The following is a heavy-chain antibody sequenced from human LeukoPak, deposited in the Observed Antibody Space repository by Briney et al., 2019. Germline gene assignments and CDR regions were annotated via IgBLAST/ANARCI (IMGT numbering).Heavy chain of an antibody. D-gene: IGHD3-10*01. CDR1: GFTFSSYG. CDR3: AKDQRSYYYGSGSSGSYYGMDV. J-gene: IGHJ6*02. Sequence: GGSLRLSCAASGFTFSSYGMNWVRQAPGKGLEWVAVISYDGSNKHYADSVKGRFTISRDSSKNTLYLQMNSLRAEGTAVYYCAKDQRSYYYGSGSSGSYYGMDVWGQGTTVTVSS. CDR2: ISYDGSNK. V-gene: IGHV3-30*18.